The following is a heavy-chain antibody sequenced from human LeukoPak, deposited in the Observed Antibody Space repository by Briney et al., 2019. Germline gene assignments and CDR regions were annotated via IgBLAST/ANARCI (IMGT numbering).Heavy chain of an antibody. CDR3: ARSGGHCSGGSCYLYFHYIDV. J-gene: IGHJ6*03. D-gene: IGHD2-15*01. V-gene: IGHV3-20*04. CDR2: IDWKGYRK. CDR1: GFSFGDYG. Sequence: GGSLRLSCAASGFSFGDYGMSWVRQIQGKGLKWVSGIDWKGYRKGYADSVKGRFSISRDNAKNSLYLQMNSLRAEDTALYYCARSGGHCSGGSCYLYFHYIDVWGKGTTVTVSS.